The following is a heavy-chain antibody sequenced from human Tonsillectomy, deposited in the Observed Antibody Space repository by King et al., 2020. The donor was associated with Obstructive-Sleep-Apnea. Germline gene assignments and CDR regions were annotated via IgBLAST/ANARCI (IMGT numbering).Heavy chain of an antibody. D-gene: IGHD6-13*01. CDR2: INNSGST. Sequence: VQLQQWGTGLLKPSETLSLTCAVFGGSFSDYYWSWIRQPPGKGLEGMGKINNSGSTNYNPSLKGRLTISVDTSKNQFSLRLNSVTAAVTAVYYCARGSGAAAVNWFDPWGQGTLVTVSS. V-gene: IGHV4-34*01. CDR3: ARGSGAAAVNWFDP. CDR1: GGSFSDYY. J-gene: IGHJ5*02.